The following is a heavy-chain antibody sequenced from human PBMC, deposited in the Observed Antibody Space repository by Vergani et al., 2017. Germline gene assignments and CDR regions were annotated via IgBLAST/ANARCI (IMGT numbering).Heavy chain of an antibody. CDR3: AKYVRDTTDGLPYS. Sequence: QVQLVESAGGVVQPGGSLRLSCAASGFTFSNFGMHWIRQAPGKGLEWLEYIGKDGINTRYSDAVKGRFTVSRDNSKNILYLQMDSLRSEDTALYYCAKYVRDTTDGLPYSWGPGTLVIVSS. CDR1: GFTFSNFG. D-gene: IGHD1-14*01. V-gene: IGHV3-30*02. CDR2: IGKDGINT. J-gene: IGHJ4*02.